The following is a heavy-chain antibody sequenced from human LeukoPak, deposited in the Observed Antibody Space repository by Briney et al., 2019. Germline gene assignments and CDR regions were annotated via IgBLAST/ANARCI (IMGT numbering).Heavy chain of an antibody. J-gene: IGHJ4*03. Sequence: GESLKISCKGSGYSFTSSWIGWVRQMPGKGLEWMGIIYPGDSDTRYNPSFLGQVTISADKSTSTAYLQWSSVKASDTAMYYCARRGGSLHFFDFWGHGTLVTVSP. D-gene: IGHD2-15*01. CDR1: GYSFTSSW. CDR2: IYPGDSDT. V-gene: IGHV5-51*01. CDR3: ARRGGSLHFFDF.